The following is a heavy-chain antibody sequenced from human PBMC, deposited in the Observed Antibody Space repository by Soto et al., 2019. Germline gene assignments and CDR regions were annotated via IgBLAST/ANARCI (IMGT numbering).Heavy chain of an antibody. V-gene: IGHV3-11*01. Sequence: QVQLVESGGGLVKPGGSLRLSCTASGFTFSDYYMTWFRQAPGKGLEWISYISDSGSTIYYAGSVKGRFTVSRDNAKNSLYLHRNSLRADDTAVYYCARGAGGYSYGYCLDYWGQGTLVTVSS. J-gene: IGHJ4*02. CDR1: GFTFSDYY. D-gene: IGHD5-18*01. CDR3: ARGAGGYSYGYCLDY. CDR2: ISDSGSTI.